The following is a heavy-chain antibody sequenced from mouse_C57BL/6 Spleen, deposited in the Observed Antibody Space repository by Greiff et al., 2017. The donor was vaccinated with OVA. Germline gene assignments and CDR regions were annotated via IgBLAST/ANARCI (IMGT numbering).Heavy chain of an antibody. CDR1: GFTFSDYG. CDR3: ARNYDYGGTWFAY. D-gene: IGHD2-4*01. CDR2: ISSGSSTI. J-gene: IGHJ3*01. V-gene: IGHV5-17*01. Sequence: EVKLVESGGGLVKPGGSLKLSCAASGFTFSDYGMHWVRQAPEKGLEWVAYISSGSSTIYYADTVKGRFTISRDNAKNTLFLQMTSLRSEDTATYYCARNYDYGGTWFAYWGQGTLVTVSA.